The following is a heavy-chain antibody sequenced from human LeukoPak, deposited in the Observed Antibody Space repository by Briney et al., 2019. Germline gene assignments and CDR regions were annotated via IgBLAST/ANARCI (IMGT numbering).Heavy chain of an antibody. V-gene: IGHV4-39*01. CDR1: GGSISSSHYY. CDR2: IYYSGTT. CDR3: ARQISDYYYYYIDV. J-gene: IGHJ6*03. Sequence: SETLSLTCTVSGGSISSSHYYWGWIRQTPGKGLEWIGTIYYSGTTYYNPSLESRATISEDTSKNQFSLTLRSVAAADTAVYYCARQISDYYYYYIDVWGKGTTVTVSS. D-gene: IGHD3-10*01.